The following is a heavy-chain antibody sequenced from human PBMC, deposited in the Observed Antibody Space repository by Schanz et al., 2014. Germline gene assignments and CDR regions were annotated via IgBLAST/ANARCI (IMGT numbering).Heavy chain of an antibody. D-gene: IGHD6-19*01. V-gene: IGHV3-21*01. J-gene: IGHJ4*02. CDR1: GFNISTYG. Sequence: EVQLVESGGGLVKPGESLRLSCAASGFNISTYGMHWVRQAPGKGLEWVSSISSSSMYIYQADSMRGRFTISRDNAKNSLYLQVNNLSAEDTAVYYCVRDKKGFVAVAGRAPFDYWGQGTLVTVSS. CDR3: VRDKKGFVAVAGRAPFDY. CDR2: ISSSSMYI.